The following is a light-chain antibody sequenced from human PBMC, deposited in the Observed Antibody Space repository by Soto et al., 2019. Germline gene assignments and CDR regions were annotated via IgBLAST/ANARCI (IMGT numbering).Light chain of an antibody. CDR1: QSVSRSY. Sequence: ELVLTQSPGTLSLSPGERATLSCRASQSVSRSYLAWYQQKPGQAPRLLIYGASSRATGIPDRFSGSGSGTDFTLTISRLEPEDFAVYYCQQYGSSPITFGPGTKVDIK. J-gene: IGKJ3*01. CDR3: QQYGSSPIT. V-gene: IGKV3-20*01. CDR2: GAS.